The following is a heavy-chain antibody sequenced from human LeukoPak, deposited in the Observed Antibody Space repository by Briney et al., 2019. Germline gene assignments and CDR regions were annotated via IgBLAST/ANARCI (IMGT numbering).Heavy chain of an antibody. Sequence: SETLSLTCTVSGGSISSGDYYWSWIRQPPGKGLEWIGYIYYSGGTYYSPSLKSRVTISVDTSKNQFSLKLSSVTAADTAVYYCARDQYSSGYDAFDIWGQGTMVTVSS. V-gene: IGHV4-30-4*08. CDR2: IYYSGGT. CDR3: ARDQYSSGYDAFDI. CDR1: GGSISSGDYY. J-gene: IGHJ3*02. D-gene: IGHD6-19*01.